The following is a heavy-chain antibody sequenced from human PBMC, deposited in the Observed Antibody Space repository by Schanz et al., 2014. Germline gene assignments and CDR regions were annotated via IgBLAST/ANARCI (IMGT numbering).Heavy chain of an antibody. CDR3: STTPNFYASGTYSWFDP. Sequence: EAQVVESGGSLVKPGGSLRLSCVASGFTFSNAWMNWVRQGPGNRLEWVGRIKSRSDGGTTDYAAPVKGRFIISRDDSRNTLYLQMSGLKTEDTAVYYCSTTPNFYASGTYSWFDPWGQGTRVTVSS. V-gene: IGHV3-15*01. D-gene: IGHD3-10*01. J-gene: IGHJ5*02. CDR2: IKSRSDGGTT. CDR1: GFTFSNAW.